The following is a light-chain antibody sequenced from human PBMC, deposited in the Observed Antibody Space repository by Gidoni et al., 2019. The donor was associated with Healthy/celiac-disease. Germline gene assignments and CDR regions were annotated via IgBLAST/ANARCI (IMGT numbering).Light chain of an antibody. V-gene: IGKV3-11*01. Sequence: EIVLTQSPATLSLSPGERATLSCRASQSVSSYLAWYQQKPGQAPRLLIYAASNRATGIPARFSGSGSGTDFTLTISSLEPEDFAVYYCQQRSNWPGTFGQGTKVEIK. CDR1: QSVSSY. CDR2: AAS. CDR3: QQRSNWPGT. J-gene: IGKJ1*01.